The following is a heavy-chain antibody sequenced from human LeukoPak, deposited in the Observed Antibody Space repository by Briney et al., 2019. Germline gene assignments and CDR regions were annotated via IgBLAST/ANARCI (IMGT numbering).Heavy chain of an antibody. CDR1: GFSLSTSGMC. CDR2: IDRADVK. V-gene: IGHV2-70*11. CDR3: ARMKVGATRGAFDI. J-gene: IGHJ3*02. Sequence: GPSLVKPTQTLTPTCTFSGFSLSTSGMCVSWIRQPPGKALEWPARIDRADVKYHSTSLQPRPTFPKDTSKKPTLLTMTITDPVDTATYYCARMKVGATRGAFDIWGQGTMVTVSS. D-gene: IGHD1-26*01.